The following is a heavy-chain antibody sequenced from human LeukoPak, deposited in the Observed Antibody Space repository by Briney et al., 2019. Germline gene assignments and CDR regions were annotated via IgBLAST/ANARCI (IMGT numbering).Heavy chain of an antibody. D-gene: IGHD1-26*01. Sequence: GGSLRLSCAASGYTFSSYAMSWVRQAPGKGLEWVSAISGSGGGTYYADSVKGRFTISRDNSKNTLYLQMNSLRAEDTAVYYCARDVRWEPPTYYYYYGMDVWGQGTTVTVSS. CDR1: GYTFSSYA. CDR2: ISGSGGGT. CDR3: ARDVRWEPPTYYYYYGMDV. V-gene: IGHV3-23*01. J-gene: IGHJ6*02.